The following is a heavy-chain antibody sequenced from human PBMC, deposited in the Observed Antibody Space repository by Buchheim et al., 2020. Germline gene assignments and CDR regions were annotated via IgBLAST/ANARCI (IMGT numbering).Heavy chain of an antibody. CDR2: FHYGGTT. Sequence: QVLLQESGPGLVRPSETLSLTCTVSGDSITDYYWSWIRQPPGKGLQWIGYFHYGGTTNFNPPLKSRVAMSVDTSKNQFSLKLSSVTAADTAVYYCARVGSTESNFDFWGQGTL. CDR1: GDSITDYY. J-gene: IGHJ4*02. CDR3: ARVGSTESNFDF. D-gene: IGHD1-26*01. V-gene: IGHV4-59*01.